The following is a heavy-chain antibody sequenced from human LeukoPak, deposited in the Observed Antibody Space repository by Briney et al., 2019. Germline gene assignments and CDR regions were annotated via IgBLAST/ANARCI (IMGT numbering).Heavy chain of an antibody. CDR1: GYTVTGHY. Sequence: AAVKVSCKAPGYTVTGHYLHWVRQAPGQGLEWMGWINPNSGVTNYAQKFQGRVTMTRDTSINTAYMELHSLTSDDTAMYYCAKDAYSGFSSSYNMDSWGQGTLVTVPS. J-gene: IGHJ4*02. CDR2: INPNSGVT. CDR3: AKDAYSGFSSSYNMDS. D-gene: IGHD5-18*01. V-gene: IGHV1-2*02.